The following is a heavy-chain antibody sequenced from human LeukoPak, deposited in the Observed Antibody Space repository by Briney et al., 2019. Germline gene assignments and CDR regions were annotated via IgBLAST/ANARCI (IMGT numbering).Heavy chain of an antibody. V-gene: IGHV3-23*01. J-gene: IGHJ4*02. D-gene: IGHD5-24*01. CDR2: ISGSGGST. Sequence: GGSLRLSCAASGFTFSSYAMSWVRQAPGKGLDWVSAISGSGGSTYYADSVKGRFTISRDNSKNTLYLQMNSLRAEDTAVYYCAKVRLQLYYFDYWGQGTLVTVSS. CDR1: GFTFSSYA. CDR3: AKVRLQLYYFDY.